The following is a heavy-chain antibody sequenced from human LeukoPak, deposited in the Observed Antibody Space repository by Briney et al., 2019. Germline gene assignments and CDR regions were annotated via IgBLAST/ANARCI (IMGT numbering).Heavy chain of an antibody. J-gene: IGHJ4*02. Sequence: ASVKVSCKASGYTFTSYDINWVRQATGQGLEWMGWMNPNSGNTGYAQKFQGRVTMTRNTSISTAYMELSSLRSEDTVVYYCARGRYYGSGSYYMPVDYWGQGTLVTVSS. D-gene: IGHD3-10*01. CDR1: GYTFTSYD. CDR2: MNPNSGNT. CDR3: ARGRYYGSGSYYMPVDY. V-gene: IGHV1-8*01.